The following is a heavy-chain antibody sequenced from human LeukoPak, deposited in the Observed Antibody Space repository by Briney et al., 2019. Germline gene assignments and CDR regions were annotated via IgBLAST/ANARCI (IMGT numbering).Heavy chain of an antibody. Sequence: QPGGSLRLSCAASKFMFSAYNMHWVRQVPGKGPEWLAIISHDGNTGHYADSVKGRFTISRDNSKDTVDLQMNSLRADDTAVYYCARDFNWAFDYWGQGTLVTVSS. V-gene: IGHV3-30-3*01. J-gene: IGHJ4*02. CDR2: ISHDGNTG. D-gene: IGHD3-16*01. CDR1: KFMFSAYN. CDR3: ARDFNWAFDY.